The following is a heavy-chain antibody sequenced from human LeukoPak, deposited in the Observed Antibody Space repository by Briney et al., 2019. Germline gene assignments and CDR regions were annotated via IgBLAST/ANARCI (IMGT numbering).Heavy chain of an antibody. CDR2: ISGSGLST. D-gene: IGHD3-9*01. CDR1: GFSFDSYA. CDR3: AKGRYDILTGYYGLIDY. J-gene: IGHJ4*02. V-gene: IGHV3-23*01. Sequence: GGSLRLSCEASGFSFDSYAMSWVRQAPGKGLEWVSAISGSGLSTYYADSVKGRFTISGDNSKNTLYLQMNSLRAEDTAVYYCAKGRYDILTGYYGLIDYWGQGTLVTVSS.